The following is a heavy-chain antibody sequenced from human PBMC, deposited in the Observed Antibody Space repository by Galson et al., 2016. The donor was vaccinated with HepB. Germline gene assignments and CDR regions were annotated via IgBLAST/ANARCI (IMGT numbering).Heavy chain of an antibody. CDR2: IYYSGSN. Sequence: SETLSLTCTVSGGSISSSSYYWGWIRQPPGKGLEWIGSIYYSGSNYYNPSLKSRVTISVDTSKNQFSLKLSSVTAADTAVYYCARHLKIQLWLRGNWFDPWGQGTLVTVSS. CDR3: ARHLKIQLWLRGNWFDP. V-gene: IGHV4-39*01. D-gene: IGHD5-18*01. J-gene: IGHJ5*02. CDR1: GGSISSSSYY.